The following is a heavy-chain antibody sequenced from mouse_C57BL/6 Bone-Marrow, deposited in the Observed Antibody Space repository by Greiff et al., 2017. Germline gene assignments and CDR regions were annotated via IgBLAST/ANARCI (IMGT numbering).Heavy chain of an antibody. Sequence: DVKLQESGAELVRPGASVKLSCTASGFNIKDDYMHWVKQRPEQGLEWIGWIDPENGDTEYASKFQGKATITADTSSNTAYLQLSSLTSEDTAVYYCTTYLYYYGSSSFAYWGQGTLVTVSA. D-gene: IGHD1-1*01. CDR3: TTYLYYYGSSSFAY. V-gene: IGHV14-4*01. J-gene: IGHJ3*01. CDR2: IDPENGDT. CDR1: GFNIKDDY.